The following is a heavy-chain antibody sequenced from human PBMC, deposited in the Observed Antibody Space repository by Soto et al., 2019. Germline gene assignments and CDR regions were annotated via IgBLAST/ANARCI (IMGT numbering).Heavy chain of an antibody. J-gene: IGHJ6*02. CDR2: FSGSGGST. Sequence: EVQLLESGGGLVQPGGSLRLSCAAAGFTFSNYALTWVRRSPGKGLEWVSTFSGSGGSTYYADSVRGRFTISRDNSKNTLFLQMNSLRVEDTAIYYCARDWTGDTCPCLDVWGQGTTVSVSS. CDR3: ARDWTGDTCPCLDV. CDR1: GFTFSNYA. D-gene: IGHD3-3*01. V-gene: IGHV3-23*01.